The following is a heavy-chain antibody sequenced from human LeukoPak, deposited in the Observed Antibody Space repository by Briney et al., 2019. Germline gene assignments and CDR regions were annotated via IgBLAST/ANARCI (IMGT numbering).Heavy chain of an antibody. J-gene: IGHJ4*02. Sequence: GGSLRLSCAASGFTVSSNYMSWVRQAPGKGLEWVSVIYSGGSTYYADSVKGRFTISRDNSKNTLYLQMNSLGAEDTAVYYCARGYCTNGVCYSLDYWGQGTLVTVSS. CDR1: GFTVSSNY. CDR3: ARGYCTNGVCYSLDY. V-gene: IGHV3-66*01. D-gene: IGHD2-8*01. CDR2: IYSGGST.